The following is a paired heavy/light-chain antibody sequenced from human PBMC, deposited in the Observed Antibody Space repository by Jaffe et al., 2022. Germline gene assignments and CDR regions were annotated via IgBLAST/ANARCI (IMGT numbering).Light chain of an antibody. CDR1: QSISSW. CDR3: QQYNSYSQT. J-gene: IGKJ1*01. CDR2: KAS. Sequence: DIQMTQSPSTLSASVGDRVTITCRASQSISSWLAWYQQKPGKAPKLLIYKASSLESGVPSRFSGSGSGTEFTLTISSLQPDDFATYYCQQYNSYSQTFGQGTKVEIK. V-gene: IGKV1-5*03.
Heavy chain of an antibody. CDR3: ARHGSAPSIGPARRYLEWLSPFDY. CDR2: IYYSGST. J-gene: IGHJ4*02. Sequence: QLQLQESGPGLVKPSETLSLTCTVSGGSISSSSYYWGWIRQPPGKGLEWIGSIYYSGSTYYNPSLKSRVTISVDTSKNQFSLKLSSVTAADTAVYYCARHGSAPSIGPARRYLEWLSPFDYWGQGTLVTVSS. V-gene: IGHV4-39*01. D-gene: IGHD3-3*01. CDR1: GGSISSSSYY.